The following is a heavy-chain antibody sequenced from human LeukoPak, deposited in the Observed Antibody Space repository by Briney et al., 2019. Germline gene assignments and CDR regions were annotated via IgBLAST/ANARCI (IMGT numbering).Heavy chain of an antibody. CDR3: ARKTGTTGEAFYD. Sequence: GGSLRLSCAASGFTFSNFWMSWVRQAPGKGLEWVANIKVDGSEKYYADSVKGRFTISRDNAENSLYLQMNSLRAEDTAVYYCARKTGTTGEAFYDWGQGTQVAVSS. J-gene: IGHJ4*02. V-gene: IGHV3-7*03. D-gene: IGHD1-1*01. CDR1: GFTFSNFW. CDR2: IKVDGSEK.